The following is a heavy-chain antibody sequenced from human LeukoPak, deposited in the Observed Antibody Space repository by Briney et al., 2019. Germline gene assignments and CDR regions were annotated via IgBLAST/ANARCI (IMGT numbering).Heavy chain of an antibody. CDR1: GGSISSSSYY. V-gene: IGHV4-39*07. CDR3: ARDPGYQLLSRWFDP. J-gene: IGHJ5*02. CDR2: IYYSGST. D-gene: IGHD2-2*01. Sequence: SETQSLTCTVSGGSISSSSYYWGWIRQPPGKGLEWIGSIYYSGSTYYNPSLKSRVTISVDTSKNQFSLKLSSVTAADTAVYYCARDPGYQLLSRWFDPWGQGTLVTVSS.